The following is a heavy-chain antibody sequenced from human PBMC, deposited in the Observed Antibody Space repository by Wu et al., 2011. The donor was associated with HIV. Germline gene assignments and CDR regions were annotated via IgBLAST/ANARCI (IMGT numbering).Heavy chain of an antibody. V-gene: IGHV1-46*01. J-gene: IGHJ6*02. CDR1: GYTLTDYY. CDR2: INPYADSA. D-gene: IGHD5-24*01. Sequence: QVQLVQSGAEVKKPGASVKVSCKASGYTLTDYYMHWVRQAPGHGLEWVGLINPYADSAKYAQKFQGRATMTRDTSTRTVYMELNSLRSEDTAVYYCARDQHPGGYNLSPIEMVYYFYGMDVWGQGTTVTVSS. CDR3: ARDQHPGGYNLSPIEMVYYFYGMDV.